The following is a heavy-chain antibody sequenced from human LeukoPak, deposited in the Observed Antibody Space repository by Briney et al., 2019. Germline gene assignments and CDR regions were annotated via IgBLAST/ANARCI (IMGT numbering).Heavy chain of an antibody. D-gene: IGHD3-22*01. J-gene: IGHJ4*02. CDR2: IIYSGGAT. Sequence: PGGSLRLSSAASGFTFSRSAMTWVRHGPGTGLEFVASIIYSGGATYYADSLKGRFTISRDNSKNTLYMQLNSLRAEDTALYYCVKDGLYYDGSEPVYYFDSWGQGTLVTVSS. V-gene: IGHV3-23*01. CDR3: VKDGLYYDGSEPVYYFDS. CDR1: GFTFSRSA.